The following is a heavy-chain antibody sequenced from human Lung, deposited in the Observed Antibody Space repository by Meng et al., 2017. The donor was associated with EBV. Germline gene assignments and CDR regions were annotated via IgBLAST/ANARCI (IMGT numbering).Heavy chain of an antibody. V-gene: IGHV4-30-4*01. CDR3: ARVVGDCASCYKGWFDP. J-gene: IGHJ5*02. CDR2: ISYSGAT. Sequence: QVQLPESGPRLLRPSQTLSLTCTVSGASISSAVFWIWIRQPPGKDLEWIGYISYSGATHYNPSLKSRLTISVDTAKNQFSLSLSSVTAADTAVYYCARVVGDCASCYKGWFDPWGQGTLVTVSS. D-gene: IGHD2-2*02. CDR1: GASISSAVF.